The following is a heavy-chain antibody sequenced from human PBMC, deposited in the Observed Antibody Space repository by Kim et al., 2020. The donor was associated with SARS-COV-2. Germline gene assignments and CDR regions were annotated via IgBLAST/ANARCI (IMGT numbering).Heavy chain of an antibody. CDR3: ARSVYCSGGSCYPPDY. D-gene: IGHD2-15*01. CDR1: GYSFTSYW. CDR2: IYPGDSDT. J-gene: IGHJ4*02. Sequence: GESLKISCKGSGYSFTSYWIGWVRQMPGKGLEWMGIIYPGDSDTRYNPSFQGQVTISADKSISTAYLQWSSLKASDTAMYYCARSVYCSGGSCYPPDYWGQGTLVTVSS. V-gene: IGHV5-51*01.